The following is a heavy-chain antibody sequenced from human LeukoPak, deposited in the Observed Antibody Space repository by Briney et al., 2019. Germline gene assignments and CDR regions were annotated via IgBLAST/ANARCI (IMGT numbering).Heavy chain of an antibody. J-gene: IGHJ4*02. D-gene: IGHD6-19*01. Sequence: PSETLSLTCAVYGGSFSGYFWSWIRQPPGKGLEWIGEINHGGSTDYNPSLKSRVTISVDTSKNQFSLKLSSVTAADTAMYYCARAEQWLAYYFDYWGREPWSPSPQ. CDR2: INHGGST. CDR3: ARAEQWLAYYFDY. CDR1: GGSFSGYF. V-gene: IGHV4-34*01.